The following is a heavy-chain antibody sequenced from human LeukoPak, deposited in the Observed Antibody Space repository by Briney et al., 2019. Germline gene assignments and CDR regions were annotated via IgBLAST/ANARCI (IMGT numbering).Heavy chain of an antibody. CDR3: ARGLAVAGSDAFDI. J-gene: IGHJ3*02. V-gene: IGHV3-30-3*01. Sequence: GGSLRLSCAASGFTFSSYAMHWVRQAPGKGLEWVAVISYDGSNKYYADSVKGRFTISRDNSKNTLYLQMNSLRAEDTAVYYCARGLAVAGSDAFDIWGQGTMVTVSS. D-gene: IGHD6-19*01. CDR2: ISYDGSNK. CDR1: GFTFSSYA.